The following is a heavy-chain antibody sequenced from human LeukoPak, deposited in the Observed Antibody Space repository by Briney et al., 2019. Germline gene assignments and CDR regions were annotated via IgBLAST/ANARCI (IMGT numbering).Heavy chain of an antibody. D-gene: IGHD3-16*01. Sequence: ASVKVSCKASGYTFTNYGITWVRQAPGQGLEWVGWIRFHNGNTNYPQKLQGRVIMTTDRSTNTAYMELRSLRSDDTAVYYCARADVSGSYFHLDYWGQGTLVTVS. CDR3: ARADVSGSYFHLDY. V-gene: IGHV1-18*01. CDR1: GYTFTNYG. J-gene: IGHJ4*02. CDR2: IRFHNGNT.